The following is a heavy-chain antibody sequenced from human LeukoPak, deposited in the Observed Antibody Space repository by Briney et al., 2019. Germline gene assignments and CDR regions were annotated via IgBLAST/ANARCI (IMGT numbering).Heavy chain of an antibody. D-gene: IGHD6-19*01. CDR1: GFTFSNYW. Sequence: PGGSLRLSCVASGFTFSNYWMSWVRQAPGKGLEWVANIKQDGSEKYYVDSVKGRFTISRDNAKNSLYLQMNSLRAEDTAVYYCAREDSSGWYGYYFDYWGQGTLVTVSS. V-gene: IGHV3-7*01. CDR2: IKQDGSEK. J-gene: IGHJ4*02. CDR3: AREDSSGWYGYYFDY.